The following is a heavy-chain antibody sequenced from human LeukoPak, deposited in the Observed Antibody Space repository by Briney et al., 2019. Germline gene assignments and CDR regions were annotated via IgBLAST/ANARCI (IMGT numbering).Heavy chain of an antibody. CDR3: GRRRQQLIDY. Sequence: GGSLRLSCAASGFTFSSYGMHWVRRAPGKGLEWVAVISSDGSLKYYEDSVKGRFTISRDNSKNTLYLQLSRLRGEDTAVYFCGRRRQQLIDYWGQGALVTVAS. CDR1: GFTFSSYG. CDR2: ISSDGSLK. D-gene: IGHD6-13*01. J-gene: IGHJ4*02. V-gene: IGHV3-30*03.